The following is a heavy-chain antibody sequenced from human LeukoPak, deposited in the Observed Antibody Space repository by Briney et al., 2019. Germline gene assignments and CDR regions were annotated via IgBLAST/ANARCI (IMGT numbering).Heavy chain of an antibody. D-gene: IGHD3-10*01. Sequence: SVKASCKASGGTFSSYAISWVRQAPGQGLEWMGRIIPIFGIANYAQKFQGRVTITADKSTSTAYMELSSLRSEDTAVYYCARDLGYGSGSYFPNWFDPWGQGTLVTVSS. CDR1: GGTFSSYA. J-gene: IGHJ5*02. CDR3: ARDLGYGSGSYFPNWFDP. V-gene: IGHV1-69*04. CDR2: IIPIFGIA.